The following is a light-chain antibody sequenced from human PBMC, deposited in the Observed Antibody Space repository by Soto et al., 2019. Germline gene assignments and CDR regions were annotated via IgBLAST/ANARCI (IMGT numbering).Light chain of an antibody. Sequence: QSALTQPASVSGSPGQSITISCTESTSSIGSFNLLSWYQQLPGKAPKLIMYEGSKRPSGVSNRFSGSKSGNTASLTISALQAEDEGHYYCCSYAGSSRREFGGGSQLTVL. J-gene: IGLJ2*01. V-gene: IGLV2-23*01. CDR3: CSYAGSSRRE. CDR2: EGS. CDR1: TSSIGSFNL.